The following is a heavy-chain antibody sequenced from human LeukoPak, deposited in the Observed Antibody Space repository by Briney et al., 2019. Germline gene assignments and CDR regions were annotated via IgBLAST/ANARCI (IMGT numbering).Heavy chain of an antibody. V-gene: IGHV1-8*03. CDR1: GYTFTIYN. CDR3: ARADGSSSIDYYHLDV. D-gene: IGHD6-6*01. CDR2: MNPSSGNT. J-gene: IGHJ6*03. Sequence: ASVKVSCKTSGYTFTIYNIDWVRQTTGQGLEWMGWMNPSSGNTGYAQKVQGRVTITRNTSISTAYMELSSLRSEDTAIYYCARADGSSSIDYYHLDVWGKGTTVTVSS.